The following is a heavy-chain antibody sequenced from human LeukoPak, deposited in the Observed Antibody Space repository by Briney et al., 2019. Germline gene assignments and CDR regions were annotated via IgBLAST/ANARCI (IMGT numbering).Heavy chain of an antibody. CDR1: GYPFTSYG. Sequence: ASVKVSCKASGYPFTSYGISWVRQAPGQGLEWMGWISAYNGDINYAQKLQGRGTMTTDTATSTANMDLRRRISDDPAVYYCASGPTYYYDSSGHPNAFDIWGQGTMVTVSS. D-gene: IGHD3-22*01. J-gene: IGHJ3*02. CDR2: ISAYNGDI. V-gene: IGHV1-18*01. CDR3: ASGPTYYYDSSGHPNAFDI.